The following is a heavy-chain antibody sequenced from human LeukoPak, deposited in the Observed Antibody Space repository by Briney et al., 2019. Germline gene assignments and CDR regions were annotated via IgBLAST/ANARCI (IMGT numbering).Heavy chain of an antibody. CDR2: IYTSGTT. D-gene: IGHD5-12*01. CDR1: GGSISNYY. V-gene: IGHV4-4*07. Sequence: SETLSLTCTVSGGSISNYYWSWIRQPAGKGLEWIGRIYTSGTTHYNPSLKSRVTMSVDTSKNQFSLKLSPVTAADTAVYYCARGLSDSGYDLWSRFDPWGQGTLVTVSS. J-gene: IGHJ5*02. CDR3: ARGLSDSGYDLWSRFDP.